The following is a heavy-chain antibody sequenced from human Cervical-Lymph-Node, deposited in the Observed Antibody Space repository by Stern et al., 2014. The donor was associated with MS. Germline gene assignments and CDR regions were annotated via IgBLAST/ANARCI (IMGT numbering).Heavy chain of an antibody. D-gene: IGHD2-21*02. CDR3: AKGGGRDWGGAFSVDY. CDR2: ISYDGNNK. V-gene: IGHV3-30*18. J-gene: IGHJ4*02. CDR1: RFTFSTYG. Sequence: QVQLVQSGGGVVQPGGSLRLSCAASRFTFSTYGMHWVRQAPGKGLEWVAVISYDGNNKDYADSVKGRFTISRDNSKNTVDLQMNSLRVEDTAVYYCAKGGGRDWGGAFSVDYWGQGTQVTVSS.